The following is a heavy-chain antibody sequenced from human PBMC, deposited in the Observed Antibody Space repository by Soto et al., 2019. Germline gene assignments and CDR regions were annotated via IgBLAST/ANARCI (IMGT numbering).Heavy chain of an antibody. D-gene: IGHD4-4*01. V-gene: IGHV3-7*03. J-gene: IGHJ4*02. CDR3: ARDRAYSRFDY. CDR2: MNEDGSER. Sequence: GVSLRLSCAVSGFSFSSAWMTWIRQAPGKGLERVAIMNEDGSERYYVDSVKGRFTISRDNAKNALFLQMNSLRVEDTAVYFCARDRAYSRFDYWGQGSLVTVSS. CDR1: GFSFSSAW.